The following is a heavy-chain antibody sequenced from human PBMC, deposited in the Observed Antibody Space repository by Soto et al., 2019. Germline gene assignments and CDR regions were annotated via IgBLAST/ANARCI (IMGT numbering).Heavy chain of an antibody. CDR1: GGSLRGYS. D-gene: IGHD4-17*01. J-gene: IGHJ4*02. CDR3: ARGGTTVVDY. CDR2: IYYSGST. V-gene: IGHV4-59*01. Sequence: SETLSLTCTVSGGSLRGYSWSWIRQSPGKGLEWIGYIYYSGSTNYNPSLKSRVTISVDTSKNQFSLKLSSVTAADTAVYYCARGGTTVVDYWGQGTLVTVSS.